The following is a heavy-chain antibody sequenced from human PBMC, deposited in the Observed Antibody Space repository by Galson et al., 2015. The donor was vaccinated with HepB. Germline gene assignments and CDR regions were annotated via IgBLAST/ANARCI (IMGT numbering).Heavy chain of an antibody. CDR3: AKDLRSGYDYVERGYHNYYYYGMDV. V-gene: IGHV1-69*13. D-gene: IGHD5-12*01. J-gene: IGHJ6*02. CDR2: IIPIFGTA. CDR1: GGTFSSYA. Sequence: SVKVSCKASGGTFSSYAISWVRQAPGQGLEWMGGIIPIFGTANYAQKFQGRVTITADESTSTAYMELSSLRSEDTAVYYCAKDLRSGYDYVERGYHNYYYYGMDVWGQGTTVTVSS.